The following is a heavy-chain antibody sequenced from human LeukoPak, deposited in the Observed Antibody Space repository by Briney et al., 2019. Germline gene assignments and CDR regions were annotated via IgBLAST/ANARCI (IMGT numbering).Heavy chain of an antibody. D-gene: IGHD5-18*01. V-gene: IGHV3-23*01. Sequence: GGSLRLSCAASGFTFSSYAMSWVRQAPGKGLEWVSAISGSGGSTYYADSVKGRFTISRDNSKNTLYLQMNSLRAEDTAVYYCARHRGYSYGSFDYWGQGTLVTVSS. CDR1: GFTFSSYA. CDR3: ARHRGYSYGSFDY. J-gene: IGHJ4*02. CDR2: ISGSGGST.